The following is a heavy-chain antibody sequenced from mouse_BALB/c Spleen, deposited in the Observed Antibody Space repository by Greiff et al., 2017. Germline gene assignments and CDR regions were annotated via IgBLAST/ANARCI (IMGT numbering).Heavy chain of an antibody. CDR2: ISSGGSYT. Sequence: EVMLVESGGDLVKPGGSLKLSCAASGFTFSSYGMSWVRQTPDKRLEWVATISSGGSYTYYPDSVKGRFTISRDNAKNTLYLQMSSLKSEDTAMYYCARGGWSLRDDAIDYWGQGTSVTVSS. V-gene: IGHV5-6*01. J-gene: IGHJ4*01. CDR1: GFTFSSYG. D-gene: IGHD2-3*01. CDR3: ARGGWSLRDDAIDY.